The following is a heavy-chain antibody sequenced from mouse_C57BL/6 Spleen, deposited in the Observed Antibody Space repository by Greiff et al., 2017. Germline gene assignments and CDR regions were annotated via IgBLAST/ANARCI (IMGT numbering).Heavy chain of an antibody. V-gene: IGHV1-82*01. D-gene: IGHD2-4*01. CDR3: ARTYDYAGLAY. CDR1: GYAFSSSW. Sequence: QVQLQQSGPELVKPGASVKISCKASGYAFSSSWMNWVKQRPGKGLEWIGRIYPGDGDTNYNGKFKGKATLTADKSSSTAYMQLSSLTSEDSAVYFCARTYDYAGLAYWGQGTLVTVSA. CDR2: IYPGDGDT. J-gene: IGHJ3*01.